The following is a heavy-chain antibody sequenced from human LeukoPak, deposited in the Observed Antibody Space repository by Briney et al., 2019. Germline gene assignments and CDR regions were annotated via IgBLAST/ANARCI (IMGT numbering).Heavy chain of an antibody. J-gene: IGHJ5*02. Sequence: PSETLSLTCTVSGGSISSYYWSWIRQPAGKGLEWIGRIYTSGSTNYNPSLKSRVTMSVDTSKNQFSLKLSSVTAADTAVYYCARDRAGIVVVPAATGYNWFDPWGQGTLVTVSS. V-gene: IGHV4-4*07. D-gene: IGHD2-2*01. CDR3: ARDRAGIVVVPAATGYNWFDP. CDR1: GGSISSYY. CDR2: IYTSGST.